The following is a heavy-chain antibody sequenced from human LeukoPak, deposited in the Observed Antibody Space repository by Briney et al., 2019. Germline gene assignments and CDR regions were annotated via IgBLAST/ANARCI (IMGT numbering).Heavy chain of an antibody. CDR1: GGTFSSYA. V-gene: IGHV1-69*06. CDR2: IIPIFGTA. J-gene: IGHJ5*02. D-gene: IGHD1-14*01. Sequence: GASAKVSCKASGGTFSSYAISWVRQAPGQGLEWMGGIIPIFGTANYAQKFQGRVTITADKSTSTAYMELSSLRSEDTAVYYCAREPPGNPQPGANWFDPWGQGTLVTVSS. CDR3: AREPPGNPQPGANWFDP.